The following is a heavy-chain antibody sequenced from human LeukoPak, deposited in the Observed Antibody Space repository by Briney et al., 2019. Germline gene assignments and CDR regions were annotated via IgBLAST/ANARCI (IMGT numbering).Heavy chain of an antibody. Sequence: SQTLSLTCSVSGASISRGTYHWSWIRQAAGKGLEWIGRIYSSGAPSYNPSLQSRVTISGDTSKNQFALKLTSVTAADTAVYYCARDATTVTPYWYFDLWGRGTLVTVSS. CDR2: IYSSGAP. V-gene: IGHV4-61*02. CDR3: ARDATTVTPYWYFDL. D-gene: IGHD4-17*01. CDR1: GASISRGTYH. J-gene: IGHJ2*01.